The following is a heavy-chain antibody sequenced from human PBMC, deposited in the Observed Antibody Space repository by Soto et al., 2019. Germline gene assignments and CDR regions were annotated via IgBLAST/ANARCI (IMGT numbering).Heavy chain of an antibody. CDR1: GYTFTSYY. CDR2: INPSGGST. CDR3: ARGGDFWSGYYTNWFDP. J-gene: IGHJ5*02. D-gene: IGHD3-3*01. Sequence: ASVKVSCKASGYTFTSYYMHWVRQAPGRGLEWMGIINPSGGSTSYAQKFQGRVTMTRDTSTSTVYMELSSLRSEDTAVYYCARGGDFWSGYYTNWFDPWGQGTLVTVSS. V-gene: IGHV1-46*01.